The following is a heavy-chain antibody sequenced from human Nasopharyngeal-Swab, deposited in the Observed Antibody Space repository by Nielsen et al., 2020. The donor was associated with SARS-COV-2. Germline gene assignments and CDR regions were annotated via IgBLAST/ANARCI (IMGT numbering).Heavy chain of an antibody. CDR1: GYTFTSYY. Sequence: ASVKVSCKASGYTFTSYYMHWVRQAPGQGLEWMGIINPSGGSTSYAQKFQGRVTMTRDTSTSTAYMELSSLRSEDTAVYYCARSRYYDSSGSHWGFDYWGQGTLVTVSS. V-gene: IGHV1-46*01. D-gene: IGHD3-22*01. J-gene: IGHJ4*02. CDR2: INPSGGST. CDR3: ARSRYYDSSGSHWGFDY.